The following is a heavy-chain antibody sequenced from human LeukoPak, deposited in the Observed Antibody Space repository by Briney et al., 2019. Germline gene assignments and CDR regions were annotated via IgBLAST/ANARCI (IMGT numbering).Heavy chain of an antibody. V-gene: IGHV3-74*01. CDR2: SNGDGTIT. CDR3: ARDRGIPMVRGVIDY. CDR1: GFTFSSHW. J-gene: IGHJ4*02. Sequence: GGSLRLSCVVSGFTFSSHWMHWVRQAPGKGLVWVPRSNGDGTITNYADSVKGRFTISRDNAKNTLYLQMNSLRAEDTAVYYCARDRGIPMVRGVIDYWGQGTLVTVSS. D-gene: IGHD3-10*01.